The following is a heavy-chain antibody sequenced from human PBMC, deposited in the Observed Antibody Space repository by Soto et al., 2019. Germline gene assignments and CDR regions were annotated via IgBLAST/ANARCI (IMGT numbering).Heavy chain of an antibody. CDR2: ISYDGSNK. J-gene: IGHJ3*02. D-gene: IGHD6-13*01. V-gene: IGHV3-30-3*01. CDR1: GFTFSSYA. Sequence: GESLKISCAASGFTFSSYAMHWVRQAPGKGLEWVAVISYDGSNKYYADSVKGRFTISRDNSKNTLYLQMNSLRAEDTAVYYCARERVDAFDIWGQGTMVTVSS. CDR3: ARERVDAFDI.